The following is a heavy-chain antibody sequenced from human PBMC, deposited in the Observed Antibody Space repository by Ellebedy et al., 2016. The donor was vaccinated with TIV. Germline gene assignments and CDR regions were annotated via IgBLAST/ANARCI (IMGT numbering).Heavy chain of an antibody. J-gene: IGHJ4*02. Sequence: MPSETLSLTCTVSGGSVTSGADYWSWLRQHPGEGLEWLGYISSSGRSFYHPSLKSRPTISVNTSKNQFSLRMTSVTAADTAVYYCARHHTVERGAIDYWGQGTLVTVSS. V-gene: IGHV4-31*03. D-gene: IGHD1-1*01. CDR2: ISSSGRS. CDR1: GGSVTSGADY. CDR3: ARHHTVERGAIDY.